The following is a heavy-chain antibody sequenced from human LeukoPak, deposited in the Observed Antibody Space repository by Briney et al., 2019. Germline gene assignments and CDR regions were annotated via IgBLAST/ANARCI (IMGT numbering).Heavy chain of an antibody. D-gene: IGHD1-1*01. CDR1: GGAFSSYA. CDR2: IFPYNGDT. V-gene: IGHV1-18*01. J-gene: IGHJ4*02. CDR3: TRDHSWNEYDY. Sequence: ASVKVSCKASGGAFSSYAISWVRQAPGQGLEWLGWIFPYNGDTNYAEKFQGRVTMTSDTTSKTVYMEMRSLRSDDTAVYYCTRDHSWNEYDYWGLGTLVTVSS.